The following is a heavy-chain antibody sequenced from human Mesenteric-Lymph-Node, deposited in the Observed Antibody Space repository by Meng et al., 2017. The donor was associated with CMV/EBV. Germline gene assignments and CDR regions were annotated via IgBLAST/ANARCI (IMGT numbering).Heavy chain of an antibody. CDR2: INHSGST. V-gene: IGHV4-34*01. CDR3: ARGGYCSSTSCYRGYDY. J-gene: IGHJ4*02. D-gene: IGHD2-2*02. CDR1: GGSFSGYY. Sequence: GSLRLSCAVYGGSFSGYYWSWIRQPPGKGLEWIGEINHSGSTNYNPSLKSRVTISVDTSKNQFSLKLSSVTAADTAVYYCARGGYCSSTSCYRGYDYWGQGTLVTVSS.